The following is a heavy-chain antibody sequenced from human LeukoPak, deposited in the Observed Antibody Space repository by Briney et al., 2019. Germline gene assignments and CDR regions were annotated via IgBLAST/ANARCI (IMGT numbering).Heavy chain of an antibody. CDR2: IGGSDGIT. Sequence: PGGSLRLSCAASGFTFSTYGMSWVRQAPGKGLEWVSAIGGSDGITYYADSVKGRFTIYRDNSRNTLYLQINSLRAEDTAVYYCARVGGGYYYYYYGMDVWGQGTTVTVSS. CDR1: GFTFSTYG. V-gene: IGHV3-23*01. J-gene: IGHJ6*02. D-gene: IGHD2-15*01. CDR3: ARVGGGYYYYYYGMDV.